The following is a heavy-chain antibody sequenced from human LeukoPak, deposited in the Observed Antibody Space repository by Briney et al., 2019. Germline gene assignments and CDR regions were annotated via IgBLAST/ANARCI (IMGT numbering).Heavy chain of an antibody. CDR1: GGSFSGYY. D-gene: IGHD3-10*01. Sequence: SETLSLTCAVYGGSFSGYYWSWIRQPPGKGLEWIGEINHSGSTNYNPSLKSRVTISVDTSKNQFSLKLSSVTAADTAVYYCARVGNYYGSGSYYSQQLPTPRFDPWGQGTLVTVSS. J-gene: IGHJ5*02. V-gene: IGHV4-34*01. CDR2: INHSGST. CDR3: ARVGNYYGSGSYYSQQLPTPRFDP.